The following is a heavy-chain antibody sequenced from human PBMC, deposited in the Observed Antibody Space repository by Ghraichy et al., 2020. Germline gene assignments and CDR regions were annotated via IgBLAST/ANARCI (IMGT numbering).Heavy chain of an antibody. V-gene: IGHV3-33*01. Sequence: LSLTCAASGFTFSSYGMHWVRQAPGKGLEWVAVIWYDGSNKYYADSVKGRFTISRDNSKNTLYLQMNSLRAEDTAVYYCARDYYYDSSGYVPFDYWGQGTLVTVSS. J-gene: IGHJ4*02. CDR1: GFTFSSYG. CDR2: IWYDGSNK. D-gene: IGHD3-22*01. CDR3: ARDYYYDSSGYVPFDY.